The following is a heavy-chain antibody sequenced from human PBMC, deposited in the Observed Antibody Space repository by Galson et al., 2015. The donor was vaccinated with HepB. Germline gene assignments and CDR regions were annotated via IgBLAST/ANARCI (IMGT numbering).Heavy chain of an antibody. CDR1: GFTFSSYA. V-gene: IGHV3-23*01. J-gene: IGHJ4*02. CDR3: ANGLSGDYSRFDY. D-gene: IGHD4-17*01. CDR2: ISGSGGST. Sequence: SLRLSCAASGFTFSSYAMSWVRQAPGKGLEWVSAISGSGGSTYYADSVKGRFTISRDNSKNTLYLQMNSLRAEDTAVYYCANGLSGDYSRFDYWGQGTLVTVSS.